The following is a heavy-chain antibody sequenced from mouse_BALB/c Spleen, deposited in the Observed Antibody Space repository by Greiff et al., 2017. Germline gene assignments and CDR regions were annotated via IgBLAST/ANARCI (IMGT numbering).Heavy chain of an antibody. Sequence: VKLMESGAELVKPGASVKLSCKTSGYTFTSYWIQWVKQRPGQGLGWIGEIFPGTGTTYYNEKFKGKATLTIDTSSSTAYMQLSSLTSEDSAVYFCARSGGMITTGAMDYWGQGTSVTVSS. J-gene: IGHJ4*01. CDR1: GYTFTSYW. CDR3: ARSGGMITTGAMDY. CDR2: IFPGTGTT. V-gene: IGHV1S132*01. D-gene: IGHD2-4*01.